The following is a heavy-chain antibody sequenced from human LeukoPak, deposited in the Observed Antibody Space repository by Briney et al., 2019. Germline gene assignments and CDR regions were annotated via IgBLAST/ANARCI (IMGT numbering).Heavy chain of an antibody. CDR1: GYTFTSYY. V-gene: IGHV1-46*01. J-gene: IGHJ5*02. CDR3: ARDDPPTIFGMVFPRFAP. Sequence: ASVKVSCKASGYTFTSYYMHWVRQAPGQGLEWMGIINPSGGSTSYAQKFQGRVTMTRDTSTSTVYMELSSLRSEDTAVYYCARDDPPTIFGMVFPRFAPWGQGTLVTVHS. D-gene: IGHD3-3*01. CDR2: INPSGGST.